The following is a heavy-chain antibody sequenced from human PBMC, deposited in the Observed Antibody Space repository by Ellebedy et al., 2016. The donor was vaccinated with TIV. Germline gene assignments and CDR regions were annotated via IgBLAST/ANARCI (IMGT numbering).Heavy chain of an antibody. J-gene: IGHJ5*02. V-gene: IGHV3-20*04. Sequence: GESLKISXAASGFTFDDYGMSWVRQAPGKGLEWVSGINWNGGSTGYADSVKGRFTISRDNAKNSLYLQMNSLRAEDTALYYCAREYYYDSSGYYPWGQGTLVTVSS. CDR3: AREYYYDSSGYYP. D-gene: IGHD3-22*01. CDR2: INWNGGST. CDR1: GFTFDDYG.